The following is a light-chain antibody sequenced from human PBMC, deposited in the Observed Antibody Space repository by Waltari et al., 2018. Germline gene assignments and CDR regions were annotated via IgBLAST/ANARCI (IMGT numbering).Light chain of an antibody. CDR3: CSYAGSGTYV. J-gene: IGLJ1*01. V-gene: IGLV2-23*02. CDR1: TRDVGNYKF. Sequence: QAALTQPASVSGSPGQSITISCSGTTRDVGNYKFVPWYQKHPGKAPKLMIHEVSQRPSWVSDRFSGSRAGNTASLTISGLQAEDEADYYCCSYAGSGTYVFGGDTKVTVL. CDR2: EVS.